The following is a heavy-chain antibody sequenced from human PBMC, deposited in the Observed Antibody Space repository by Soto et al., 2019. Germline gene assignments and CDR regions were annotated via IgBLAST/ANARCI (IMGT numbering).Heavy chain of an antibody. V-gene: IGHV3-48*02. J-gene: IGHJ3*02. CDR2: ISSSSSTI. CDR1: GFTFSSYS. D-gene: IGHD3-3*01. Sequence: GGSLRLSCAASGFTFSSYSMNWVRQAPGKGLEWVSYISSSSSTIYYADSVKGRFTISRDNAKNSLYLQMNSLRDEDTAVYYCARDFGYYQRRDAFDIWGQGTMVTVS. CDR3: ARDFGYYQRRDAFDI.